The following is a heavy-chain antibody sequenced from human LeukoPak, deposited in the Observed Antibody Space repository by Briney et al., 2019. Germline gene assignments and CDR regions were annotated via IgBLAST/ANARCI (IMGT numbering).Heavy chain of an antibody. J-gene: IGHJ4*02. Sequence: GGSLRLSCAASGFSFSTYAIHWVRQAPGRGPEWLAVYSDDGGHKFYADSVKGRFTISRDHSKNTLYLQMNSLRVEDTAVYYCAKGGCSGGSCPAPFDYWGQGTLVTVSS. CDR3: AKGGCSGGSCPAPFDY. V-gene: IGHV3-30*04. D-gene: IGHD2-15*01. CDR1: GFSFSTYA. CDR2: YSDDGGHK.